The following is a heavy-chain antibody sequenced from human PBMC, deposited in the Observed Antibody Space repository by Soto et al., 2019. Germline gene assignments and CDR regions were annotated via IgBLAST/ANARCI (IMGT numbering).Heavy chain of an antibody. Sequence: SETLSLTCDVSGDSISTYYWSWIRQPPGKGLEWIGYVYYSGSTLYNPSPESRVTLSIDMSKKQVSLKLNSVIAADTAVYYCARPRIIESWIDYWDNGTLVAVSS. CDR3: ARPRIIESWIDY. D-gene: IGHD5-12*01. V-gene: IGHV4-59*01. CDR1: GDSISTYY. J-gene: IGHJ4*01. CDR2: VYYSGST.